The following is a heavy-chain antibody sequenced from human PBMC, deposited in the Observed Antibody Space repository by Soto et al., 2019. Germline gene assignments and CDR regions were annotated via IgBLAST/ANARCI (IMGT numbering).Heavy chain of an antibody. CDR3: ARDASYYSLWSGYYPSRNGMDV. CDR2: IWYDGSKK. CDR1: GFTFSSFG. V-gene: IGHV3-33*01. J-gene: IGHJ6*02. D-gene: IGHD3-3*01. Sequence: QVQVVESGGGVVQPGRSLRLSCAASGFTFSSFGMHWVRQAPGKGLEWVPLIWYDGSKKSYGDSVKGRFTISRDNSRNTVYLQMNSLRAADTAVYYCARDASYYSLWSGYYPSRNGMDVWGQGTTVTVSS.